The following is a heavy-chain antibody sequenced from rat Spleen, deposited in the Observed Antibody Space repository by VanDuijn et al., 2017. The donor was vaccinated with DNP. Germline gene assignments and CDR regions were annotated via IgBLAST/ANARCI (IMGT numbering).Heavy chain of an antibody. Sequence: QVQLKESGPGLVQPSRTLSLTCTVSGFSLTSYGVSWVRQPPGKGLEWIGAIWSGGSTDSNSALKSRLSISRDTSKSQVLLTINSLQNEDTAMYFWARSDYGYNRNWFAYWGQGTLVTVSS. CDR2: IWSGGST. J-gene: IGHJ3*01. CDR3: ARSDYGYNRNWFAY. V-gene: IGHV2-16*01. CDR1: GFSLTSYG. D-gene: IGHD1-6*01.